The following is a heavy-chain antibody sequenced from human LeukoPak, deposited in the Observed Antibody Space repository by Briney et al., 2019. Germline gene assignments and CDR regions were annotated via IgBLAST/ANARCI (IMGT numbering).Heavy chain of an antibody. D-gene: IGHD3-10*01. CDR2: IYHSGIT. Sequence: PSETLSLTCAVSGDSISSNNWWSWVRQPPGKGLEWIGQIYHSGITNYNPSLETRVTLSLDKSKNQFSLNLSSVTAADTAVYYCARDTYVSGSFYKALYDWGQGTLVTVSS. CDR3: ARDTYVSGSFYKALYD. J-gene: IGHJ4*02. CDR1: GDSISSNNW. V-gene: IGHV4-4*02.